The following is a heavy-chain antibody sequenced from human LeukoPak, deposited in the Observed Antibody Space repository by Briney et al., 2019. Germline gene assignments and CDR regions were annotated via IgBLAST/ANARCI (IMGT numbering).Heavy chain of an antibody. Sequence: PSETLSLTCTVSGGSISSGDYYWSWIRQPPGKGLEWIGYIYYSGSTYYNPSLKSRVTISVDTSKNQFSLKLSSVTAADTAVYYCAREVVVAADYYYYGMDVWGQGTLVTVSS. J-gene: IGHJ6*02. CDR3: AREVVVAADYYYYGMDV. D-gene: IGHD2-15*01. CDR1: GGSISSGDYY. V-gene: IGHV4-30-4*01. CDR2: IYYSGST.